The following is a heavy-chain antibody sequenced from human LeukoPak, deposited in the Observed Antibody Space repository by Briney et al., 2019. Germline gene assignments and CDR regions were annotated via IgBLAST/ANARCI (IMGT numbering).Heavy chain of an antibody. D-gene: IGHD6-13*01. V-gene: IGHV6-1*01. CDR1: GDSVSSNSAA. J-gene: IGHJ4*02. Sequence: SQTLSLTCAISGDSVSSNSAAWNWIRQSPSKGLEWLGGTYYRSKWYNDYAVSVKSRITINPDTSKNQFSLQLNSVTPEDTAVYYCARDQYSAYSSSWYSYFDYWGQGTLVTVSS. CDR2: TYYRSKWYN. CDR3: ARDQYSAYSSSWYSYFDY.